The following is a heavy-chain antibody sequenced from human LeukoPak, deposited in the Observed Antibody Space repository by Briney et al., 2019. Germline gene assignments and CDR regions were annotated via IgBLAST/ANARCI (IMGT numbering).Heavy chain of an antibody. Sequence: GGSLRPSCAASGFSFSPNAMSWFRQAPGRGLEWVAGVGGDGRTHYTDSVRGRFTISRDNSKNTLHLQMNSLRVDDTAVYYCAKDMSWWVTVDFWGQGTLVTVSS. D-gene: IGHD2-21*02. J-gene: IGHJ4*02. CDR1: GFSFSPNA. V-gene: IGHV3-23*01. CDR3: AKDMSWWVTVDF. CDR2: VGGDGRT.